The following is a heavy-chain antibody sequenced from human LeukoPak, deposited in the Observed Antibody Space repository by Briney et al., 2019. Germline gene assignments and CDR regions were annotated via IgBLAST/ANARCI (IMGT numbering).Heavy chain of an antibody. CDR1: GFIFSSYG. J-gene: IGHJ6*03. CDR2: IRYDGRNK. V-gene: IGHV3-30*02. CDR3: AKTTDNYYYYYMDV. D-gene: IGHD4-17*01. Sequence: PGGSLRLSCAASGFIFSSYGMHWVRQAPGKGLEWVAFIRYDGRNKYYADSVKGRFTISRDNSKNTLYLQMNSLRAEDTAVYYCAKTTDNYYYYYMDVWGKGTTVTVSS.